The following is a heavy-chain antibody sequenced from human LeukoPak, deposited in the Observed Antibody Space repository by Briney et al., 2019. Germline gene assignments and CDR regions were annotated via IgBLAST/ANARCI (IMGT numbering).Heavy chain of an antibody. J-gene: IGHJ4*02. CDR2: TYYRSRWSS. CDR1: GDSVPSNSAA. Sequence: SQTLSLTCAISGDSVPSNSAAWNWIRQSPSRGLEWLGRTYYRSRWSSGYAVSVRSRITINPDTSKNQFSLQLTSVTPEDTAVYYCARGGGGGVAAGNLYSWGQGTLVTVSS. D-gene: IGHD6-13*01. CDR3: ARGGGGGVAAGNLYS. V-gene: IGHV6-1*01.